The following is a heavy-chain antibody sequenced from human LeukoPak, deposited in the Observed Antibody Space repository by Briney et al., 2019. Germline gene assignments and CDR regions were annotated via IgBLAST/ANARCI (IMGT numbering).Heavy chain of an antibody. CDR3: ARDGRAKYAEYYFDY. CDR1: GFTFSSYA. V-gene: IGHV3-30*04. Sequence: PGGSLRLSCAASGFTFSSYAMHWVRQAPGKGLEWVAVISYDGSNKYYADSVKGRFTISRDNSKNSLYLQMNSLRAEDTAVYYCARDGRAKYAEYYFDYWGQGTLVTVSS. J-gene: IGHJ4*02. D-gene: IGHD2-15*01. CDR2: ISYDGSNK.